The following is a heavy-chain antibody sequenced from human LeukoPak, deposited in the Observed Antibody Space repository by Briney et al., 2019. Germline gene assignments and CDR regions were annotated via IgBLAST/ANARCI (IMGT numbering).Heavy chain of an antibody. V-gene: IGHV3-23*01. CDR1: GFTFISYA. J-gene: IGHJ4*02. CDR2: ISGRVGRT. Sequence: PGGSLRLSCAPSGFTFISYATSWVRQAPGEGLGWVSAISGRVGRTYYADSVKGPFTISTDTSKNTLYLQMNSLRAQTTPTYSCARDPVVSSWSIFYLDYWGQGTVVTVSS. CDR3: ARDPVVSSWSIFYLDY. D-gene: IGHD6-13*01.